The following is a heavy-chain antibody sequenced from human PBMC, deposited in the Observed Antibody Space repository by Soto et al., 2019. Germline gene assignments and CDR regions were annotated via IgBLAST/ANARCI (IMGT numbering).Heavy chain of an antibody. CDR2: INPSGGST. D-gene: IGHD4-4*01. CDR1: GYTFTSYY. J-gene: IGHJ5*02. Sequence: ASVKVSCKASGYTFTSYYMHWVRQAPGQGLEWMGIINPSGGSTSYAQKFQGRVTMTRDTSTNTVYMELSSLRSEDTAVYYCARDMLMTTSAFWFDPWGQGTLVTVSS. CDR3: ARDMLMTTSAFWFDP. V-gene: IGHV1-46*01.